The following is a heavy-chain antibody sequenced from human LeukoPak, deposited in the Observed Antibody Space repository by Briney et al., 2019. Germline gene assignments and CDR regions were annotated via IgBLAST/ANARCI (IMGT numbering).Heavy chain of an antibody. CDR2: INPNTGGT. D-gene: IGHD4-11*01. J-gene: IGHJ3*01. Sequence: ASVKVSCKTSGYTFTGYYIHWVRQAPGQGLEWLGWINPNTGGTNYAQTFQGRVVLTSDTSVETAYVDLSSLKSDDTAIYYCARAPVSNYGHDAFDFWGQGTMVTVSS. V-gene: IGHV1-2*02. CDR3: ARAPVSNYGHDAFDF. CDR1: GYTFTGYY.